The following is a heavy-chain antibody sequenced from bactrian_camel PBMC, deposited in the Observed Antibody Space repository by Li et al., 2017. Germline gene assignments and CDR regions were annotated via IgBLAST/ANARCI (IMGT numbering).Heavy chain of an antibody. Sequence: VQLVESGGGSVQAGGSRRLSCLVSGNSFSAFCMGWFRQAPGKEREGVAAIDSDGSTAYADSVKGRFTISQDNAKNTVYLQMTSLQPEDTATYFCAADYAGAWRPVRGRYESRSGSCRSSPWSFALSFWGQGTQVTVS. CDR3: AADYAGAWRPVRGRYESRSGSCRSSPWSFALSF. D-gene: IGHD1*01. V-gene: IGHV3S53*01. CDR2: IDSDGST. J-gene: IGHJ6*01. CDR1: GNSFSAFC.